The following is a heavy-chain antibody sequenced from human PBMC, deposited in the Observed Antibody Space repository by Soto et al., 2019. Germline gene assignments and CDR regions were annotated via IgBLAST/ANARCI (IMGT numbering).Heavy chain of an antibody. V-gene: IGHV1-3*01. D-gene: IGHD3-9*01. CDR2: INAGNGNT. CDR3: ARGYFDWLLDFDY. J-gene: IGHJ4*02. CDR1: GYAFTSYA. Sequence: ASVEVSCNASGYAFTSYAMHWVRQAPGQRLEWMGWINAGNGNTKYSQKFQGRVTITRDTSASTAYMELSSLRSEDTAVYYCARGYFDWLLDFDYWGQGTLVTVSS.